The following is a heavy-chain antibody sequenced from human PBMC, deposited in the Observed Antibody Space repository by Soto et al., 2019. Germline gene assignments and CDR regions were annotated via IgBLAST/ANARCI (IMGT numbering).Heavy chain of an antibody. V-gene: IGHV4-34*01. D-gene: IGHD3-10*01. J-gene: IGHJ4*02. Sequence: SETLSLTCAVYGGSFSGYYWSWIRQPPGKGLEWIGEINHSGSTNYNPSLKSRVTISVDTSKNQFSLKLSSVTAADTAVYYCARPFYYGSGSYGYWGQGTLVTVSS. CDR1: GGSFSGYY. CDR3: ARPFYYGSGSYGY. CDR2: INHSGST.